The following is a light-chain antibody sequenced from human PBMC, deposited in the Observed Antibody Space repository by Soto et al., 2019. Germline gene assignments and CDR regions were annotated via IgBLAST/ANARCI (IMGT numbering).Light chain of an antibody. Sequence: EIVLTQSPASLSLSPGERATLSCRASQSVDSYLVWYQQKPGQAPRLLISGASSRATGIPGRFSGSGSATDFTLTISRLEPEDFALYYCQQYGSSPITFGQGTRLEIK. J-gene: IGKJ5*01. CDR2: GAS. CDR3: QQYGSSPIT. CDR1: QSVDSY. V-gene: IGKV3-20*01.